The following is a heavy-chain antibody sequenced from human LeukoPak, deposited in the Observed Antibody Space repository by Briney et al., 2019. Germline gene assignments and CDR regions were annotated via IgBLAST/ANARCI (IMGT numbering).Heavy chain of an antibody. CDR3: AKVTGNRSWYGIDY. V-gene: IGHV3-23*01. CDR1: GFTFSSYA. CDR2: ISGSGGST. Sequence: GGSLRLSCAASGFTFSSYAMSWVRQAPGKGLKWVSAISGSGGSTYYADSVKGRFTISRDNSKNTLYLQMNSLRAEDTAVYYCAKVTGNRSWYGIDYWGQGTLVTVSS. J-gene: IGHJ4*02. D-gene: IGHD6-13*01.